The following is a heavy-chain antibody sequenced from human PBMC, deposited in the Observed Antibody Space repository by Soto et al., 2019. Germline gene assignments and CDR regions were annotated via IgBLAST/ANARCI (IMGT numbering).Heavy chain of an antibody. D-gene: IGHD6-19*01. CDR2: FDPEDGET. J-gene: IGHJ3*02. CDR3: ATDRTSSGWYWDAFDI. Sequence: ASVKVSCKVSGYTLTELSMHWVRQAPGKGLEWMGGFDPEDGETIYAQKFQGRVTMTEDTSTDTAYMELSSLRSEDTAVYYCATDRTSSGWYWDAFDIWGQGTMVTVSS. CDR1: GYTLTELS. V-gene: IGHV1-24*01.